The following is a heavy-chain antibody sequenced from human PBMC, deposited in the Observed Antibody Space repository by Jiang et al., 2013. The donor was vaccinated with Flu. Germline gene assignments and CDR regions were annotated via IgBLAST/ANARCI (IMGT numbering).Heavy chain of an antibody. J-gene: IGHJ4*02. D-gene: IGHD1-1*01. V-gene: IGHV5-51*01. CDR3: ARRGGTGYFDY. Sequence: YSPSFQGQVTISVDKSISTAYLQWSSLKASDTAMYYCARRGGTGYFDYWGQGTLVTVSS.